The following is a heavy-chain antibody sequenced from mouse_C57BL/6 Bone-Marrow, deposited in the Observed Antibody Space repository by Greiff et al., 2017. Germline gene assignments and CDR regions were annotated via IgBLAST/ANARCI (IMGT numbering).Heavy chain of an antibody. J-gene: IGHJ4*01. CDR2: IWGGGST. V-gene: IGHV2-9*01. CDR3: AKRDSSGGPYYYAMDY. CDR1: GFSLTSYG. Sequence: VQLVESGPGLVAPSQSLSITCTVSGFSLTSYGVDWVRQPPGKGLEWLGVIWGGGSTNYNSALMSRLSISKDNSKSQVFLKMNSLQTDDTAMYYCAKRDSSGGPYYYAMDYWGQGTSVTVSS. D-gene: IGHD6-1*01.